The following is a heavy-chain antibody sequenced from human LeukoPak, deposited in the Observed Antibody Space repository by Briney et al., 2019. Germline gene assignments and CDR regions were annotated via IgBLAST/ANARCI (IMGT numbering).Heavy chain of an antibody. D-gene: IGHD3-3*01. CDR1: GFTFSSYS. V-gene: IGHV3-21*04. CDR2: ISSSSSYI. CDR3: ARDVTLMDDFWSGYPYFYYYYYMDV. Sequence: GGSLRLSCAASGFTFSSYSMNWVRQAPGKGLEWVSSISSSSSYIYYADSVKGRFTISRDNAKNSLYLQMNSLRAEDTAVYYCARDVTLMDDFWSGYPYFYYYYYMDVWGKGTTVTVSS. J-gene: IGHJ6*03.